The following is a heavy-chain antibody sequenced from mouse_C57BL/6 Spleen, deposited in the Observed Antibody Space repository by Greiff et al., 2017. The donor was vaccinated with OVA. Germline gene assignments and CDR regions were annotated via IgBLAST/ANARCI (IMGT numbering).Heavy chain of an antibody. J-gene: IGHJ2*01. CDR3: TRRGRRDIYYGNYFDY. Sequence: QVQLQQSGAELVRPGASVTLSCKASGYTFTDYEMHWVKQTPVHGLEWIGAIDPETGGTAYNQKFKGKAILTADKSSSTAYMELRSLTSEDSAVYYCTRRGRRDIYYGNYFDYWGQGTTLTVSS. V-gene: IGHV1-15*01. CDR2: IDPETGGT. D-gene: IGHD2-1*01. CDR1: GYTFTDYE.